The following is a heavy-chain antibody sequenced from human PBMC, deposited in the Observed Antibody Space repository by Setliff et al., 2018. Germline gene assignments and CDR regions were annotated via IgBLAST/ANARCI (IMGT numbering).Heavy chain of an antibody. CDR3: ARERMYYNFWSGYSDY. V-gene: IGHV4-39*07. Sequence: SETLSLTCTVSGGSISSSSYYWGWIRQPPGKGLEWIGSIYYSGSTYYNPSLKSRVTISVDTSKNQFSLKLSSVTAADTAVYYCARERMYYNFWSGYSDYWGQGTLVTFSS. D-gene: IGHD3-3*01. CDR1: GGSISSSSYY. CDR2: IYYSGST. J-gene: IGHJ4*02.